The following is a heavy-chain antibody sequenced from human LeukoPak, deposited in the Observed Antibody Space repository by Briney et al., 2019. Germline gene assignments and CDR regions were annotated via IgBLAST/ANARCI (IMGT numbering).Heavy chain of an antibody. CDR3: ARDLSPTWRFDY. CDR2: INPSGGTT. D-gene: IGHD3-16*02. CDR1: GYTFTSYY. Sequence: ASVKVSCKASGYTFTSYYIHWVRQAPGRGLEWMGIINPSGGTTRYAQKFQGRVTMTRDTSTSTVYMGLSSLRSEDTAVYYCARDLSPTWRFDYWGQGTLVTVSS. J-gene: IGHJ4*02. V-gene: IGHV1-46*01.